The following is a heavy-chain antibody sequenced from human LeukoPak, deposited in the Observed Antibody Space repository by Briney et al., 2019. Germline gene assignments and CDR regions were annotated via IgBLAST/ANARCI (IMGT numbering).Heavy chain of an antibody. CDR3: ARDGSGWYEEGYGWFDP. CDR2: IYYSGST. J-gene: IGHJ5*02. CDR1: GGSISSGDYY. Sequence: SQTLSLTCTVSGGSISSGDYYWSWIRQPPGKGLEWIGYIYYSGSTYYNPYLKSRVTISVDTSKNQFSLKLRSVTAADTAVYYCARDGSGWYEEGYGWFDPRGQGTLVTVSS. V-gene: IGHV4-30-4*01. D-gene: IGHD6-19*01.